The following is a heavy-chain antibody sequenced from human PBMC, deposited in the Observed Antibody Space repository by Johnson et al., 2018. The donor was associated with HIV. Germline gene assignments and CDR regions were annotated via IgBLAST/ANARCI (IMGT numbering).Heavy chain of an antibody. V-gene: IGHV3-30-3*01. CDR1: GFTFSSYA. CDR2: ISYDGSNK. D-gene: IGHD6-13*01. J-gene: IGHJ3*02. CDR3: ASSSSSWTSDPDDAFDI. Sequence: QVQLVESGGGVVQPGRSLRLSCAASGFTFSSYAMHWVRQAPGKGLEWVAVISYDGSNKYYADSVQGRFTISRDHAKTSLYLEMNSLRAEDTAVYYCASSSSSWTSDPDDAFDIWGQGTMVTVSS.